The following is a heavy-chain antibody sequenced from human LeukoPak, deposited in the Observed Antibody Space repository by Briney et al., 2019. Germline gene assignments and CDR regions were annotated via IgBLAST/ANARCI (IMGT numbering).Heavy chain of an antibody. D-gene: IGHD1-26*01. CDR1: GYIFTDYY. CDR2: INPNSGGT. J-gene: IGHJ4*02. V-gene: IGHV1-2*02. CDR3: ARVDSGSYSGSLLY. Sequence: GASVKVSCKASGYIFTDYYMHWVRQAPGQGLEWMGWINPNSGGTNYAQKFQGRVTMTSDTSISTAYMELSSLSSDDTAVYYCARVDSGSYSGSLLYWGQGTLVTVLS.